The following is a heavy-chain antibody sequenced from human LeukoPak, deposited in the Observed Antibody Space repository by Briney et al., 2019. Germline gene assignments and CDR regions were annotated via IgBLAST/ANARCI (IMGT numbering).Heavy chain of an antibody. CDR2: IYYSGST. V-gene: IGHV4-31*03. Sequence: SETLSLTCTVSGGSISSGGYYWSWIRQHPGKGLEWIGYIYYSGSTYYNPSLKSRVTISVDTSKNQFSLKLSSVTAADTAVYYCARVKKYSGSYSLDYWGQGTLVTVSS. CDR1: GGSISSGGYY. CDR3: ARVKKYSGSYSLDY. J-gene: IGHJ4*02. D-gene: IGHD1-26*01.